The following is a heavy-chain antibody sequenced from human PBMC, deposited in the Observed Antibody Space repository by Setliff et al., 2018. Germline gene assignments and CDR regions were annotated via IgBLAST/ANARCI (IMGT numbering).Heavy chain of an antibody. J-gene: IGHJ4*02. CDR3: ARERYFDY. CDR1: GYTLTNYY. Sequence: ASVKVSCKASGYTLTNYYMHWVRQAPGQGLEWMGIINPSGCLTRYAQKFQRRVTMTRDTSTSTVYMEVISLRSEDTAVYYCARERYFDYFRQGTLVTVSS. V-gene: IGHV1-46*01. CDR2: INPSGCLT.